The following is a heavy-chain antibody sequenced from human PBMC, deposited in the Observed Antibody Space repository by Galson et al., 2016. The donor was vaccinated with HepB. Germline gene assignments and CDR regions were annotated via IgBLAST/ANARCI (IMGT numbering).Heavy chain of an antibody. Sequence: ETLSLTCAVSGGSISNSNWWSWVRQPPGKGLEWIGEIYHSGSTNYNPSLKSRVTISLDRSKNQFSLKLSSVTAADTAVYYCARGSGYGGNDYGGQGTLGTVSS. CDR2: IYHSGST. D-gene: IGHD4-23*01. J-gene: IGHJ4*02. V-gene: IGHV4-4*02. CDR3: ARGSGYGGNDY. CDR1: GGSISNSNW.